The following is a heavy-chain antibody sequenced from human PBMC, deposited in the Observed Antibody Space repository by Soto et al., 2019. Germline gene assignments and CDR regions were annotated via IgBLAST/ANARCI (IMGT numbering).Heavy chain of an antibody. Sequence: AAVKVSCKATGYTFTGYYMHWVRQAPGQGLEWMGWINPNSGGTNYAQKFQGRVTMTRDTSISTAYMELSRLRSDDTAVYYCARWDHYYDSSGYYWNWFDPWGQGTLVTAPQ. CDR2: INPNSGGT. CDR3: ARWDHYYDSSGYYWNWFDP. CDR1: GYTFTGYY. D-gene: IGHD3-22*01. V-gene: IGHV1-2*02. J-gene: IGHJ5*02.